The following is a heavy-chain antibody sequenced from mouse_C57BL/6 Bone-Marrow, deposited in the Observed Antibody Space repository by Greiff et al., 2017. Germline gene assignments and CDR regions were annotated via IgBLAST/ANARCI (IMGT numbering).Heavy chain of an antibody. CDR1: EYEFPSPD. J-gene: IGHJ3*01. D-gene: IGHD1-1*01. CDR3: ARSHYYGSAWCAD. CDR2: ITSDGGST. V-gene: IGHV5-2*01. Sequence: EVKLVESGGGLVQPGESLKLSCESNEYEFPSPDMSWVRQTTEKRLELVAAITSDGGSTYYPDTMERRFIISRDNTKKTLYMQMSSLRSEDTALYYCARSHYYGSAWCADWGQGTLVTVSA.